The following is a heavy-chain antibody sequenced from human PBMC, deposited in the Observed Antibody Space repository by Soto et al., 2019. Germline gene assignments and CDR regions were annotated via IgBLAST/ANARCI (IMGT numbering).Heavy chain of an antibody. Sequence: QVQLVQSGAEVKKPGSSVKVSCKASGGTFSSYAISWVRQAPGQGLEWMGGIIPIFGTANYAQKFQGRVTITADESXXTXYXVLSSLRSEDTAVYYCAREGAGFLMSQYYYYYGMDVWGQGTTVTVSS. CDR3: AREGAGFLMSQYYYYYGMDV. CDR1: GGTFSSYA. V-gene: IGHV1-69*12. CDR2: IIPIFGTA. D-gene: IGHD3-3*01. J-gene: IGHJ6*02.